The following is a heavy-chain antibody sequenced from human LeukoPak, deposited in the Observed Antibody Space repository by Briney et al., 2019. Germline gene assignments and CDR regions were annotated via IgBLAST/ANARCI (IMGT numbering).Heavy chain of an antibody. D-gene: IGHD3-9*01. V-gene: IGHV4-59*01. CDR2: IYYNGNT. CDR3: AREVAATGYLHFDY. Sequence: SETLSLTCTVSGGSISSYYWSWIRQPPGKGLEWIGYIYYNGNTSYNPSLKSRVTISVDTSKNQFSLKLRSVTAADTAVYYCAREVAATGYLHFDYWGQGILVTVSS. CDR1: GGSISSYY. J-gene: IGHJ4*02.